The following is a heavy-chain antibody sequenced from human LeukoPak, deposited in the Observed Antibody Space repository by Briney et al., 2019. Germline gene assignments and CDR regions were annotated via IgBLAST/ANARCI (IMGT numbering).Heavy chain of an antibody. CDR1: GGSISRYY. V-gene: IGHV4-59*01. CDR2: KDYSGST. D-gene: IGHD6-13*01. CDR3: ARVYYSSSYDYWYFDL. J-gene: IGHJ2*01. Sequence: ASETLSLTCTVSGGSISRYYWSWIRQPPGKGLEWIGYKDYSGSTNYNRSLKSRVTISVDTSKNQFSLKLSSVTAADTAVYYCARVYYSSSYDYWYFDLWGRGTLATVSS.